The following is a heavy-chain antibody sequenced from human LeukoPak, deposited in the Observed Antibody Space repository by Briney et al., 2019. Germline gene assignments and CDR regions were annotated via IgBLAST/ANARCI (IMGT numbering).Heavy chain of an antibody. Sequence: GGSLRLSCTASGFTFGDYAMSWFRQAPGKGLEWVGFIRSKAYGGTTEYAASVKGRFTISRDDSKSIAYLQMNSLKTEDTAVYYCTRDGEPYSSGWYGHYAFDIWGQGTVVTVSS. CDR3: TRDGEPYSSGWYGHYAFDI. CDR2: IRSKAYGGTT. J-gene: IGHJ3*02. D-gene: IGHD6-19*01. CDR1: GFTFGDYA. V-gene: IGHV3-49*03.